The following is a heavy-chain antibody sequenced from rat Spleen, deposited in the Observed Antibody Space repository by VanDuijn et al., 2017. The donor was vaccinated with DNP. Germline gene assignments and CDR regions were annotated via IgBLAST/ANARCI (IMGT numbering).Heavy chain of an antibody. J-gene: IGHJ3*01. Sequence: EVQLVESGGGLVQPGRSLKLSCAASGFTFSDYNMAWVRQAPKKGLEWVATISYDGSSTYYRDSVKGRFTISRDNAKSTLYLQMDSLRSEDTATYYCASEVITIAAISPFAYWGQGTLVTVSS. CDR3: ASEVITIAAISPFAY. CDR2: ISYDGSST. V-gene: IGHV5-7*01. D-gene: IGHD1-2*01. CDR1: GFTFSDYN.